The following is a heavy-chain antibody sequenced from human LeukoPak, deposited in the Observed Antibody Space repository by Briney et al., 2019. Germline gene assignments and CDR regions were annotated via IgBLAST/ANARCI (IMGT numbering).Heavy chain of an antibody. CDR2: IYSSGST. CDR1: GGSIAINNYS. CDR3: AMYSSSWYAIK. Sequence: SETLSLTCTVSGGSIAINNYSWGWIRQPPGKGLEWIGSIYSSGSTYYNPSLKIRVTISVDASKNQFSLQLNSVTPEDTAVYYCAMYSSSWYAIKWGQGTLVTVSS. D-gene: IGHD6-13*01. V-gene: IGHV4-39*01. J-gene: IGHJ4*02.